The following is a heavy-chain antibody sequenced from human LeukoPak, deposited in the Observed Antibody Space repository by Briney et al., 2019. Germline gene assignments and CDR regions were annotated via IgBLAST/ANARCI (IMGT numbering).Heavy chain of an antibody. CDR1: GGTFSSYA. CDR2: IIPIFGTA. Sequence: ASVKVSCKASGGTFSSYAIGWVRQAPGQGLEWMGGIIPIFGTANYAQKFQGRVTITTDESTSTAYMELSSLRSEDTAVYYCATPGALRYNWNYFYYWGPGTLVTVSS. J-gene: IGHJ4*02. D-gene: IGHD1-20*01. V-gene: IGHV1-69*05. CDR3: ATPGALRYNWNYFYY.